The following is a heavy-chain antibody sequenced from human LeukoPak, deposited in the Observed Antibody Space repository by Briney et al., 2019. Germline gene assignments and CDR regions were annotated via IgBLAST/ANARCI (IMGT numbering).Heavy chain of an antibody. CDR2: IYPGDSDA. D-gene: IGHD5-12*01. J-gene: IGHJ4*02. CDR1: GFSFSTSW. Sequence: GESLKISCKGSGFSFSTSWIAWAHQMPGKGLEWMGIIYPGDSDARYSPSFQGQVTISADKSISTAYLQWSSLKASDSAMYYCARPSPGFYFHFWGQGTLVTVSS. V-gene: IGHV5-51*07. CDR3: ARPSPGFYFHF.